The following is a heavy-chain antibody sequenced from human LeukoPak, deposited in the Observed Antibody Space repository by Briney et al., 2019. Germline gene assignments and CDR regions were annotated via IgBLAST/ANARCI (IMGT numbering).Heavy chain of an antibody. CDR3: MRRDTGWNYSDY. D-gene: IGHD6-19*01. Sequence: PSEPLSLTCAVSGGSIYSHYWGWIRQPAGKGLEWIGDIYYKGNTNYNPSLKSRVTISLDTSKNHLSLTLTSVVAADTAIYYCMRRDTGWNYSDYWGQGILVTVSS. V-gene: IGHV4-59*08. CDR2: IYYKGNT. CDR1: GGSIYSHY. J-gene: IGHJ4*02.